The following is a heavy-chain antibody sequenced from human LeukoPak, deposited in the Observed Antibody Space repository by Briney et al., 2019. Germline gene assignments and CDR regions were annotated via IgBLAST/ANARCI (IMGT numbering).Heavy chain of an antibody. Sequence: GGSLRLSCAACGFTFTIYGMQGVRDATGKGVEGVADIWYDCSNIYHAHSVRGRFTISRDNSKNTLYLQMNSLRAEDTAVYYCARAGHGDARPYHYSMDVWGQGTTVTVSS. CDR3: ARAGHGDARPYHYSMDV. CDR1: GFTFTIYG. D-gene: IGHD4-17*01. CDR2: IWYDCSNI. J-gene: IGHJ6*02. V-gene: IGHV3-33*01.